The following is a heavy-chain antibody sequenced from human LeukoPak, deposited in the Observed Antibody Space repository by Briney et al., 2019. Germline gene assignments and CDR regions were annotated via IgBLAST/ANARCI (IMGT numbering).Heavy chain of an antibody. CDR2: IWYDGSNK. CDR1: GFTFSSYG. V-gene: IGHV3-33*01. J-gene: IGHJ4*02. D-gene: IGHD6-13*01. Sequence: GRSLRLSCAASGFTFSSYGMHWVRQAPGKGLEWVAVIWYDGSNKYYADSVKGRFTISRDNSKNTLYLQMNSLRAEDTAVYYCARGRTKNSAAPGYWGQGTLVTVSS. CDR3: ARGRTKNSAAPGY.